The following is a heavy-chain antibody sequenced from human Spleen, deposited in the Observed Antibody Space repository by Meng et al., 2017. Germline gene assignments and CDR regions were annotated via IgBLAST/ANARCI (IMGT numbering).Heavy chain of an antibody. CDR1: GFTFDDYG. CDR2: INWNGGST. CDR3: ARDNDLWTSNWFDP. D-gene: IGHD1-1*01. Sequence: SCAASGFTFDDYGMSWVRQAPGKGLEWVSGINWNGGSTGYADSVKGRFTISRDNAKNSLYLQMNSLRAEDTALYHCARDNDLWTSNWFDPWGQGTLVTVSS. J-gene: IGHJ5*02. V-gene: IGHV3-20*01.